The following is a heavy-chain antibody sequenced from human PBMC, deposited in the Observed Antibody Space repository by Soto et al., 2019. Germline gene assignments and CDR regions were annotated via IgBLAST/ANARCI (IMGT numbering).Heavy chain of an antibody. CDR1: GGSFSGYY. V-gene: IGHV4-34*01. Sequence: QVQLQQWGAGLLKPSETLSLTCAVYGGSFSGYYWSWIRQPPGKGLEWIGEINHSGSTNYNPSLKSRVTISVDTSKNQFSLKLSSVTAADTAVYYCARGRIAARTHLAFDIWGQGTMVTVSS. J-gene: IGHJ3*02. CDR2: INHSGST. D-gene: IGHD6-6*01. CDR3: ARGRIAARTHLAFDI.